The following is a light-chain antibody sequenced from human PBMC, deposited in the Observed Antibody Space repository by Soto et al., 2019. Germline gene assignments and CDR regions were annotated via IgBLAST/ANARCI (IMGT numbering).Light chain of an antibody. Sequence: QSALTQPASVSGSPGQSIAISCTGTSGDVGGYNYVSWYQQHPGKAPKLMIYDVSNRPSGVSDRLSGSKSGNTASLTISGLPAEDEADYYCSSHTTSSTRVFGTGTKLTVL. V-gene: IGLV2-14*03. CDR2: DVS. J-gene: IGLJ1*01. CDR1: SGDVGGYNY. CDR3: SSHTTSSTRV.